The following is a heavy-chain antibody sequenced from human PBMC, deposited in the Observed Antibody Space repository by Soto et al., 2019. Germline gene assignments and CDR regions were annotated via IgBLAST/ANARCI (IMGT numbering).Heavy chain of an antibody. V-gene: IGHV3-30-3*01. CDR2: ISYDGSNK. CDR1: GFTFSSYA. J-gene: IGHJ6*01. CDR3: ARDRTPRTIVPHCSGGSCYPGYYYYGMDV. D-gene: IGHD2-15*01. Sequence: QVQLVESGGGVVQPGRSLRLSCAASGFTFSSYAMHWVRQAPGKGLEWVAVISYDGSNKYYADSVKGRFTISRDNSKNTLYLQMNSLRAEDTAVYYCARDRTPRTIVPHCSGGSCYPGYYYYGMDVW.